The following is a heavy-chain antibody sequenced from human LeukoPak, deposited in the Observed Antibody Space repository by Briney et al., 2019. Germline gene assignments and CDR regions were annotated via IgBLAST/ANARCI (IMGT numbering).Heavy chain of an antibody. CDR1: GYTFTGYY. CDR2: INPNSGDR. V-gene: IGHV1-2*02. J-gene: IGHJ3*02. Sequence: ASVRVSCKTSGYTFTGYYMHWVRQAPGQGLEWMGWINPNSGDRNDAQKFQGRVTMTRDTSISTAYMELSRLRSDDTAVYYCARARYYYDSINSDAFDIWGQGTLVTVSS. CDR3: ARARYYYDSINSDAFDI. D-gene: IGHD3-22*01.